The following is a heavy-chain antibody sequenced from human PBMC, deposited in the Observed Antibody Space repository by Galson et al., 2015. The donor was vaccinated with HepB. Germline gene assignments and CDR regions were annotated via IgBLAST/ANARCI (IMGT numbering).Heavy chain of an antibody. CDR1: GFTFGDLC. Sequence: SLRLSCAASGFTFGDLCMTWVRQAPGQGLEWVGHIRSRPDGGTTDYGAPVKGRFTISRDDSKNTLYLEVNSLRTEDTAVYYCATDVPFTGGGALHIWGQGTVVTVSS. J-gene: IGHJ3*02. CDR3: ATDVPFTGGGALHI. D-gene: IGHD3-16*01. CDR2: IRSRPDGGTT. V-gene: IGHV3-15*01.